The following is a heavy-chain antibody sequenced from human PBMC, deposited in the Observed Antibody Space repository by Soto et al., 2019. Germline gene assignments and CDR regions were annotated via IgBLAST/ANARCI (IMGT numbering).Heavy chain of an antibody. V-gene: IGHV3-23*01. D-gene: IGHD3-16*02. CDR3: AKDRGIIVKAGDAFDV. CDR1: GFTLSMSA. CDR2: ISDSGDRT. Sequence: GGSMRLSCASSGFTLSMSAVNWVRQAPGKGLEWVSYISDSGDRTYYADSVKGRFTISRDRSKNTVSLQMDSLRAEDTAVYYCAKDRGIIVKAGDAFDVWGQGTKVTVSS. J-gene: IGHJ3*01.